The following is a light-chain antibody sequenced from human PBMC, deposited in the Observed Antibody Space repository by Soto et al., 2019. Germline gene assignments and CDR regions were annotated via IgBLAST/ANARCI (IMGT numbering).Light chain of an antibody. CDR2: DAS. CDR1: QSISRW. Sequence: DIQMTQSPSTLSASVGDRVTLTCRTSQSISRWLAWYQQKPGKAPKLLIYDASSLESGVPSRFSGSGSGTDFTLTISRLEPEDFAVYYCQQYGSSPLFTFGPGTKVEIK. CDR3: QQYGSSPLFT. V-gene: IGKV1-5*01. J-gene: IGKJ3*01.